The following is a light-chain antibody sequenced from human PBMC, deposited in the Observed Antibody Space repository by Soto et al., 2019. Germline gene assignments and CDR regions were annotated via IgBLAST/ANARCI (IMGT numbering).Light chain of an antibody. J-gene: IGKJ1*01. CDR1: QSISSN. CDR2: GAS. CDR3: QQYHNLWT. V-gene: IGKV3-15*01. Sequence: EIVMTQSPATLSVSPGERATLSCRASQSISSNLAWYQQKPGQAPRLLIYGASIRATGIPARFSGSGSGTEFTLTISSLQSEDFAVYYCQQYHNLWTFGQGTKVDIK.